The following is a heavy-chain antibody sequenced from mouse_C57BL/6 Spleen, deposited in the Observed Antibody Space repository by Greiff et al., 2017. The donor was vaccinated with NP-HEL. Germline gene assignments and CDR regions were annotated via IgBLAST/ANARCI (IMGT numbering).Heavy chain of an antibody. J-gene: IGHJ1*03. Sequence: QVQLQQPGAELVKPGASVKVSCKASGYTFTSYWMHWVKQRPGQGLEWIGRIHPSDSDTNYNQKFKGKATLTVDKSSSTAYMQLSSLTSEDSAVYYCVMTTVVSYWYFDVWGTGTTVTVSS. CDR3: VMTTVVSYWYFDV. CDR1: GYTFTSYW. CDR2: IHPSDSDT. V-gene: IGHV1-74*01. D-gene: IGHD1-1*01.